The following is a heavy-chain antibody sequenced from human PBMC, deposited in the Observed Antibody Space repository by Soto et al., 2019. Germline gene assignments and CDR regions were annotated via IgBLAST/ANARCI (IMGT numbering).Heavy chain of an antibody. CDR2: ISYDGSDK. V-gene: IGHV3-30*18. CDR1: GFTFNNSG. J-gene: IGHJ6*02. D-gene: IGHD5-12*01. CDR3: VKDRVPGAYGNYYGMDV. Sequence: LRLSCRVSGFTFNNSGMHWVRQAPGKGLEWMAVISYDGSDKYYADSVKGRVIISRDNSKNTLNLEMNSLRAEDTAIYYCVKDRVPGAYGNYYGMDVWGQGTTVTVS.